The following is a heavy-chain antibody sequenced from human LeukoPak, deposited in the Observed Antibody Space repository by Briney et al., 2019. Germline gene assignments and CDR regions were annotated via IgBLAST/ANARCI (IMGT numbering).Heavy chain of an antibody. CDR3: ARTRYYYNSRSYGAPYYFDY. CDR1: GGSISSNSYY. CDR2: IYYSGST. V-gene: IGHV4-39*01. Sequence: PSETLSLTCTVSGGSISSNSYYWGWIRQPPGKGLEGIGSIYYSGSTYYNPSLKSRVTISVDTSKNQFSLKLSSVTAADTAVYYCARTRYYYNSRSYGAPYYFDYWGQGTLVTVSS. D-gene: IGHD3-10*01. J-gene: IGHJ4*02.